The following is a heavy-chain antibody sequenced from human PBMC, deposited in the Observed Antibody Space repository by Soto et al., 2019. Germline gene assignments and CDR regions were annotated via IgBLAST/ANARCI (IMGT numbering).Heavy chain of an antibody. CDR2: INPNSGGT. V-gene: IGHV1-2*02. D-gene: IGHD4-17*01. Sequence: GASVKVSCKASVYTFTGYYMHWVRQAPGQGLEWMGWINPNSGGTNYAQKFQGRVTMTRDTSISTAYMELSRLRSDDTAVYYCARGTDYGDPLLYFDYWGQGTLVTVSS. CDR3: ARGTDYGDPLLYFDY. CDR1: VYTFTGYY. J-gene: IGHJ4*02.